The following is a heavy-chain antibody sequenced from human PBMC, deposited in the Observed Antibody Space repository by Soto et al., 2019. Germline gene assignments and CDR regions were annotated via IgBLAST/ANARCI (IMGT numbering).Heavy chain of an antibody. V-gene: IGHV1-18*01. CDR3: ARDLGGGISAP. J-gene: IGHJ5*02. CDR2: INAYNGNT. D-gene: IGHD6-13*01. CDR1: GYTFTSYG. Sequence: QVQVVQSGAEVKKPGASVKVSCKASGYTFTSYGISWVRQAPGQGLEWMGWINAYNGNTKYAQKLQGRVTMTTDTSTSTAYKELRRLRSDDTAVYYCARDLGGGISAPWGQGTLVTVSS.